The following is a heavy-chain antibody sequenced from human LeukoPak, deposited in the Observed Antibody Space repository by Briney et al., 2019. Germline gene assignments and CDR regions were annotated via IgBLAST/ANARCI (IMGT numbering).Heavy chain of an antibody. Sequence: PGGSLRLSCAASGFTFSNYAMSWIRQAPGKGLECVSGIIFSGTNTYYADSVKGRFTISRDNAKNSLYLQMNSLRAEDTAVYYCARDGGMIIQLWLFDYWGQGTLVTVSS. CDR3: ARDGGMIIQLWLFDY. CDR1: GFTFSNYA. CDR2: IIFSGTNT. D-gene: IGHD5-18*01. J-gene: IGHJ4*02. V-gene: IGHV3-21*01.